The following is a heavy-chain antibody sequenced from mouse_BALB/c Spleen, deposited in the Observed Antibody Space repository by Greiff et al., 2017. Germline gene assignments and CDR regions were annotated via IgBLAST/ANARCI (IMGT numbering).Heavy chain of an antibody. V-gene: IGHV1-14*01. CDR3: AREEDYYGSSRGFAY. J-gene: IGHJ3*01. CDR1: GYTFTSYV. D-gene: IGHD1-1*01. CDR2: INPYNDGT. Sequence: QLQESGPELVKPGASVKMSCKASGYTFTSYVMHWVKQKPGQGLEWIGYINPYNDGTKYNEKFKGKATLTSDKSSSTAYMELSSLTSEDSAVYYCAREEDYYGSSRGFAYWGQGTLVTVSA.